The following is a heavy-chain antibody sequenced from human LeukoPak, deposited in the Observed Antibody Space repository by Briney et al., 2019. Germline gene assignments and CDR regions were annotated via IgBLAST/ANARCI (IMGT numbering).Heavy chain of an antibody. CDR1: GGSISSGSYY. D-gene: IGHD2-2*02. CDR3: ARHYCSSTSCYTNYYYYMDV. Sequence: SETLSLTCTVSGGSISSGSYYWSWIRRPAGKGLEWIGRIYTSGSTNYNPSLKSRVTISVDTSKNQFSLKLSSVTAADTAVYYCARHYCSSTSCYTNYYYYMDVWGNGTTVTVSS. CDR2: IYTSGST. V-gene: IGHV4-61*02. J-gene: IGHJ6*03.